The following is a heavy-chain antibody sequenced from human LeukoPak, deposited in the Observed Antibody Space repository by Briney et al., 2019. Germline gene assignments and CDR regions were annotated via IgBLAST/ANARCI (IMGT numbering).Heavy chain of an antibody. Sequence: PGGSLRLSCAASGFTFSSYAMHWVRQAPGKGLEWVAVISYDGSNKYYADSVKGRFTISRDNSKNTLYLQMNSLRAEDTAVYYCARDRGSGWPYYYYGMDVWGQGTTVTVSS. CDR2: ISYDGSNK. J-gene: IGHJ6*02. V-gene: IGHV3-30*04. CDR3: ARDRGSGWPYYYYGMDV. CDR1: GFTFSSYA. D-gene: IGHD6-19*01.